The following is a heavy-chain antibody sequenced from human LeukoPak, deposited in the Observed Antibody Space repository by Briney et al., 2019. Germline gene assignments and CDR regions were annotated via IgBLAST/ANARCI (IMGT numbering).Heavy chain of an antibody. CDR3: AREASGWYNEGYFDY. CDR1: RYTFTGYY. CDR2: INPNSGVT. Sequence: ASVKVSCKASRYTFTGYYMHWVRQAPGQGLEWMGWINPNSGVTDYAQNFQGRVTMTRDTSISTAYVELSRLRSDDTAVYYCAREASGWYNEGYFDYWGQGTLVTVSS. D-gene: IGHD6-19*01. V-gene: IGHV1-2*02. J-gene: IGHJ4*02.